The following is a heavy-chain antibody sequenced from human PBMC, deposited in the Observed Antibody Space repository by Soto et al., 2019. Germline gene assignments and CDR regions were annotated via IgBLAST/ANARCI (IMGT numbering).Heavy chain of an antibody. CDR1: GGSISSYY. Sequence: SATLSLTCTVSGGSISSYYWSWIRQPPGKGLEWIGYIYYSGSTNYNPSLKSRVTISVDTSKNQFSLKLSSVTAADTAVYYCARTIFGVSNVWGKGTTVTVSS. J-gene: IGHJ6*04. D-gene: IGHD3-3*01. CDR3: ARTIFGVSNV. CDR2: IYYSGST. V-gene: IGHV4-59*08.